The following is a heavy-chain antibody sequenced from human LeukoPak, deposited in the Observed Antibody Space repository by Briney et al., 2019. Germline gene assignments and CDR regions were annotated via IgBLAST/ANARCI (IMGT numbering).Heavy chain of an antibody. CDR2: ISGSGGST. Sequence: PGGSLRLSCAASGFTFSSYAMSWVRQAPGKGLEWVSAISGSGGSTYYADSVKGRFTISRDNSKNTLYLQMNSLRAEDTAVYYCARDDIAVAGPDYYYYYGMDVWGQGTTVTVSS. D-gene: IGHD6-19*01. V-gene: IGHV3-23*01. CDR3: ARDDIAVAGPDYYYYYGMDV. CDR1: GFTFSSYA. J-gene: IGHJ6*02.